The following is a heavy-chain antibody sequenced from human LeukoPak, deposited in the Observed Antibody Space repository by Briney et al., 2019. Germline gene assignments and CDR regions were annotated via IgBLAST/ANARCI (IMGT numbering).Heavy chain of an antibody. CDR3: ARNYGGSFYFDY. CDR1: EFSLSTSGVC. V-gene: IGHV2-70*11. CDR2: IDWDDDK. D-gene: IGHD1-26*01. J-gene: IGHJ4*02. Sequence: SGPTLVNPTQTLTLTCTFSEFSLSTSGVCVTWIRQPPGKALEWLARIDWDDDKYYSTSVKTRLTISKDTSKNQVVLTMTNMDPVDTATYYCARNYGGSFYFDYWGQGTLVTVSS.